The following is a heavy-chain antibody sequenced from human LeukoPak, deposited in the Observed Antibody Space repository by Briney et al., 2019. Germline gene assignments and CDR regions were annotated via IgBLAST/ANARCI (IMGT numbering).Heavy chain of an antibody. D-gene: IGHD6-13*01. J-gene: IGHJ5*02. Sequence: PSETLSLTCTVSGGSISSYYWSWIRQPPGKGLEWIGYIYYSGSTNYNPSLKSRVTISVDTSKNQFSLKLSSVTAADTAVYYCARHLGAAAGTPYNWFDPWGQGTLVTVSS. CDR1: GGSISSYY. CDR3: ARHLGAAAGTPYNWFDP. CDR2: IYYSGST. V-gene: IGHV4-59*08.